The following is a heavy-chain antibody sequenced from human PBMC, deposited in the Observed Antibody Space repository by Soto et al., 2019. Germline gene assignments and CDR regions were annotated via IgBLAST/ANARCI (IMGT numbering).Heavy chain of an antibody. J-gene: IGHJ4*02. CDR1: GGSISSGGYY. V-gene: IGHV4-31*03. D-gene: IGHD6-13*01. CDR3: ARSTRLGIAAAGRTFDY. CDR2: IYYSGST. Sequence: PSETLSLTCTVSGGSISSGGYYWSWIRQHPGKGLEWIGYIYYSGSTYYNPSLKSRVTISVDTSKNQFSLKLSSVTAADTAVYYCARSTRLGIAAAGRTFDYRGQGTLVTVSS.